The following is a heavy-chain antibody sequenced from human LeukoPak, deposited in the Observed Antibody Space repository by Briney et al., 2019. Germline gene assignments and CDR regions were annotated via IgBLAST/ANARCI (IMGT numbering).Heavy chain of an antibody. D-gene: IGHD3-16*01. V-gene: IGHV3-48*04. CDR1: GLSFTTYG. J-gene: IGHJ3*02. Sequence: GGSLRLSCAASGLSFTTYGVHWVRQAPGEGLEWASYISGSGSIIDYVDSVKGRFTISRDNAKNSLYLQMNSLRAEDTAVYYCASRFRGEVPFDIWGQGTMVTVSS. CDR3: ASRFRGEVPFDI. CDR2: ISGSGSII.